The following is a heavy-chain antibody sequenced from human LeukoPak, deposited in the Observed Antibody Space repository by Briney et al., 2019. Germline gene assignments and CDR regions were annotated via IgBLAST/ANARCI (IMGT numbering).Heavy chain of an antibody. CDR3: ARDRSSSDF. J-gene: IGHJ4*02. D-gene: IGHD6-19*01. Sequence: ASVKVSCKTSGYKFKTFGISWVRQAPGQGLEWMGWIRADKGKTDYAQKFQDRVTLTIDTSTSTAYMELRSLTSDDTATYYCARDRSSSDFWGQGTLVTVS. CDR2: IRADKGKT. CDR1: GYKFKTFG. V-gene: IGHV1-18*01.